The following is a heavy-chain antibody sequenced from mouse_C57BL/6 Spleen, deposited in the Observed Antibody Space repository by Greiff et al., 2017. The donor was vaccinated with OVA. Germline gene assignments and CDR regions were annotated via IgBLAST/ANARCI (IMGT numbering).Heavy chain of an antibody. Sequence: QVQLQQPGAELVKPGASVKLSCKASGYTFTSYWMHWVKQRPGQGLEWIGMIHPNSGSTNYNEKFKSKATLTVDKSSSTAYMQLSSLTSEDSAVYYCASLESWDVNYFDVWGTGTTVTVSS. J-gene: IGHJ1*03. CDR1: GYTFTSYW. V-gene: IGHV1-64*01. CDR2: IHPNSGST. CDR3: ASLESWDVNYFDV. D-gene: IGHD4-1*01.